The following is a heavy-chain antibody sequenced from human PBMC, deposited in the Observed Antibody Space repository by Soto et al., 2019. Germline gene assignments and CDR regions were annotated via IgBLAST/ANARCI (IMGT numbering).Heavy chain of an antibody. CDR3: ASVIGGDSEYYFDY. Sequence: GGSLRLSCAASGFTFSDYAMNWVRQSPGKGLEWVSSISSSGTYIYYADSLKGRFTISRDTAKNSVDLQMNSLRADDTAVYYCASVIGGDSEYYFDYWGQGTLVTVSS. D-gene: IGHD4-17*01. J-gene: IGHJ4*02. CDR2: ISSSGTYI. CDR1: GFTFSDYA. V-gene: IGHV3-21*01.